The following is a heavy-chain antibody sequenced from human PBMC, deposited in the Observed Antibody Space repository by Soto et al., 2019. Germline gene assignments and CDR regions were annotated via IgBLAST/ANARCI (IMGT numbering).Heavy chain of an antibody. CDR3: ARPTFLWIGRRYHYCMDF. J-gene: IGHJ6*02. Sequence: PSENLSLTCAVYGGSFSGYYWSWIRQPPGKGLEWIGEINHSGSTNYNPSLKSRVTISVDTSKNQFSLKLSSVTAADTAVYYCARPTFLWIGRRYHYCMDFSGPRPSVTGS. D-gene: IGHD2-2*03. V-gene: IGHV4-34*01. CDR1: GGSFSGYY. CDR2: INHSGST.